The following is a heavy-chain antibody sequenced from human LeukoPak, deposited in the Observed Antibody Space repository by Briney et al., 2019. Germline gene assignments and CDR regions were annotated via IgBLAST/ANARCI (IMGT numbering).Heavy chain of an antibody. J-gene: IGHJ3*02. CDR3: ARGPWGLPGLGAFDI. V-gene: IGHV4-34*01. D-gene: IGHD7-27*01. CDR2: INHSGST. CDR1: GGSFSGYY. Sequence: PSETLSLTCAVYGGSFSGYYWSWIRQPPGKGLGWIGEINHSGSTNNNPSLKSRVTISVDTSKNQFSLKLSSVTAADTAVYYCARGPWGLPGLGAFDIWGQGTMVTVSS.